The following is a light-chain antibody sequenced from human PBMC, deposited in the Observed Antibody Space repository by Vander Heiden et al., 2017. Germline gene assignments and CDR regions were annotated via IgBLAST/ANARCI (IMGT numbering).Light chain of an antibody. V-gene: IGKV1-39*01. Sequence: DIQMTQAPSSLSASVGDRVTITCRASQSISSYLHWYQQKPGKAPKLLIYAASSLQSGVPSRFSGSGSGTDFTLPISSLQPEDFATYYCQQSYSTPRTFGQGTKVEI. J-gene: IGKJ1*01. CDR3: QQSYSTPRT. CDR2: AAS. CDR1: QSISSY.